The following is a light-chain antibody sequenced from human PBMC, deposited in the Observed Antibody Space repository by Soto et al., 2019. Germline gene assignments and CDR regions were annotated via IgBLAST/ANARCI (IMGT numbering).Light chain of an antibody. Sequence: NFMLTQAHSVSESPGKTVTIPCTRSSGNIASNFVQWYQQRPGSAPTILIFKNDQRPSGVPDRFSGSLDSSSNSASLIISGLNTEDEADYYCQSYDATSYVFGTGTKVTVL. J-gene: IGLJ1*01. CDR1: SGNIASNF. CDR3: QSYDATSYV. V-gene: IGLV6-57*03. CDR2: KND.